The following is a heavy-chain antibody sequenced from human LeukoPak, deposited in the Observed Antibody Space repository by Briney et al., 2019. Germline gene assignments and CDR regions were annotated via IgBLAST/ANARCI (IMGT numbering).Heavy chain of an antibody. V-gene: IGHV3-48*01. J-gene: IGHJ6*03. D-gene: IGHD4-11*01. CDR1: GFTFSSYS. CDR3: ARGHDYSNYRDPDYYYYMDV. CDR2: ISSSSTI. Sequence: GGSLRLSCAASGFTFSSYSMNWVRQAPGKGLEWVSCISSSSTIYYADSVKGRFTISRDNAKNSLYLQINSLRAEDTAVYYCARGHDYSNYRDPDYYYYMDVWGKGTTVTVSS.